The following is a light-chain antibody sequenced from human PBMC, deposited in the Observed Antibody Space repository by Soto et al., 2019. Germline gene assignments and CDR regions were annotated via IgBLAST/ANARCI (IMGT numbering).Light chain of an antibody. V-gene: IGKV3-20*01. CDR1: QSIRNSY. Sequence: EIVLTQSPGTLSLSPGERATLSCRASQSIRNSYLVWYQQKPGQAPRLLIYGASSRATGIPDRFSGSGSGTDFTLTISRLEPEDFAVYYCQHYDSSPLYTFGQGTKLEIK. CDR3: QHYDSSPLYT. J-gene: IGKJ2*01. CDR2: GAS.